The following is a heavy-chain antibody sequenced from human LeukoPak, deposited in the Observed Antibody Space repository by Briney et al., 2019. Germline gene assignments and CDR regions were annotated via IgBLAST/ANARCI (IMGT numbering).Heavy chain of an antibody. CDR1: GFTFSSYA. Sequence: GGSLRLSCAASGFTFSSYAMSWVRQAPGKGLEWVSAISSSGGSTYYADSVKGRFTISRDNSKNTLYLQMNSLRAEDTAVYYCARDVGVVMFDYWGQGALVTVSS. J-gene: IGHJ4*02. CDR2: ISSSGGST. V-gene: IGHV3-23*01. D-gene: IGHD3-3*01. CDR3: ARDVGVVMFDY.